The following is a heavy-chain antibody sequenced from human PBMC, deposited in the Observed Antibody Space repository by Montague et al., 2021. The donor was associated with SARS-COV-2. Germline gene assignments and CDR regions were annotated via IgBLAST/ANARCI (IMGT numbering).Heavy chain of an antibody. D-gene: IGHD2-8*02. CDR3: AHRRGDATRITGWFDH. CDR2: IYWDGDK. CDR1: GFSLSTNGVG. J-gene: IGHJ5*02. V-gene: IGHV2-5*02. Sequence: PALVKPTQTLTLTCTFSGFSLSTNGVGVGWIRQPPGKALEWLALIYWDGDKRYSPSLMSRLTIFRGTSKNQVVLTMTNMNPVDTATYYCAHRRGDATRITGWFDHWGQGTMVTVSS.